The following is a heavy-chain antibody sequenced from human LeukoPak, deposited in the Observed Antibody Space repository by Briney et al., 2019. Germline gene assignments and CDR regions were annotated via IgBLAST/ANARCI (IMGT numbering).Heavy chain of an antibody. CDR2: IYPGDSDT. D-gene: IGHD6-13*01. CDR3: ARRPTYSSSWSGDY. CDR1: GYSFTNYW. V-gene: IGHV5-51*01. Sequence: GESLKISCKSSGYSFTNYWIAWVRQMPGKGLEWMGIIYPGDSDTRYSPSFQGQVTISADKSISTAYLQWNSLKASDTAMYYCARRPTYSSSWSGDYWGQGTLVTVSS. J-gene: IGHJ4*02.